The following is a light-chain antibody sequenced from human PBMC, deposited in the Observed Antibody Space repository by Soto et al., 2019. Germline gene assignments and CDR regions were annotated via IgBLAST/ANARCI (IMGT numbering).Light chain of an antibody. Sequence: QSALTQPASVSGSPGQSITISCTGTSRDVGFADYVSWYQHHPGKVPKLMIFEVRSRPSGVSTRFSGSKSGNTASLTISGLQPEDEADYYCTSYSIATTLGVFGTGTKLTVL. CDR2: EVR. CDR1: SRDVGFADY. J-gene: IGLJ1*01. CDR3: TSYSIATTLGV. V-gene: IGLV2-14*01.